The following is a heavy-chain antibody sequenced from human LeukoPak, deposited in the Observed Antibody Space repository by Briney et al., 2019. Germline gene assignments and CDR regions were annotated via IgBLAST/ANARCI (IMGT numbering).Heavy chain of an antibody. CDR2: IIPILGIA. Sequence: SVKVSCKASGGTFSSYAISWVRQAPGQGLEWMGRIIPILGIANYAQKFQGRVTITADKSTSTAYMELSSLRSEDTAVYYCARGLGGAPYYDFWIYGMDVWGQGTTVTVSS. V-gene: IGHV1-69*04. J-gene: IGHJ6*02. CDR3: ARGLGGAPYYDFWIYGMDV. CDR1: GGTFSSYA. D-gene: IGHD3-3*01.